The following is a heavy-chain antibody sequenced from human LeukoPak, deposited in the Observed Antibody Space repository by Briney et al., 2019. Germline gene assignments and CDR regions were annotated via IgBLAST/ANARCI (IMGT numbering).Heavy chain of an antibody. D-gene: IGHD1-26*01. CDR2: INSDGSST. Sequence: GGSLRLSCAASGFTFSSYWMHWVRQAPGKGLVWVSRINSDGSSTSYADSVKGRFTISRDNSKNTLYLQMNSLRAEDTAVYYCAKDVSGVGYFDYWGQGTLVTVSS. J-gene: IGHJ4*02. CDR3: AKDVSGVGYFDY. V-gene: IGHV3-74*01. CDR1: GFTFSSYW.